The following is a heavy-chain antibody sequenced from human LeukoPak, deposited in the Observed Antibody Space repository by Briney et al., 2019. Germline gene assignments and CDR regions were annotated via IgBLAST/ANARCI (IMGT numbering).Heavy chain of an antibody. CDR2: IYTSGST. D-gene: IGHD5-18*01. CDR1: GGSISSGSYY. J-gene: IGHJ3*02. V-gene: IGHV4-61*02. CDR3: ARGERRGYSYGRPGMATIVSAFDI. Sequence: SETLSLTCTVSGGSISSGSYYWSWIRQPAGKGLEWIGRIYTSGSTNYNPSLKSRVTISVDTSKNQFSLKLSSVTAADTAVYYCARGERRGYSYGRPGMATIVSAFDIWGQETMVTVSS.